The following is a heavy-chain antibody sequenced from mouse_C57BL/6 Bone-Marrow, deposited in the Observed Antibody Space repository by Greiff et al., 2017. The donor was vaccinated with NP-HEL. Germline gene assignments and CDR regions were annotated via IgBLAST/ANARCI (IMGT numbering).Heavy chain of an antibody. J-gene: IGHJ3*01. CDR1: GFTFSDYY. Sequence: EVQLVESGGGLVQPGGSLKLSCAASGFTFSDYYMYWVRQTPEKRLEWVAYISNGGGSTYYPDTVKGRFTISRDNAKNTLYLQMSRLKSEDTAMYYCARRIYDGYYGFAYWGQGTLVTVSA. CDR3: ARRIYDGYYGFAY. V-gene: IGHV5-12*01. D-gene: IGHD2-3*01. CDR2: ISNGGGST.